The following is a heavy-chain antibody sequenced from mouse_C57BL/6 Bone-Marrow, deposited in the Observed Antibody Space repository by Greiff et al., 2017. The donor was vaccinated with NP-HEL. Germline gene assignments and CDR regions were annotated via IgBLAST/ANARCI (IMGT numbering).Heavy chain of an antibody. CDR2: ISSGSSTI. CDR1: GFTFSDYG. J-gene: IGHJ4*01. Sequence: EVHLVESGGGLVKPGGSLKLSCAASGFTFSDYGMHWVRQAPEKGLEWVAYISSGSSTIYYADTVKGRFTISRDNAKNTLFLQMTSLRSEDTAMYYCARRAYSNFYAMDYWGQGTSVTVSS. V-gene: IGHV5-17*01. CDR3: ARRAYSNFYAMDY. D-gene: IGHD2-5*01.